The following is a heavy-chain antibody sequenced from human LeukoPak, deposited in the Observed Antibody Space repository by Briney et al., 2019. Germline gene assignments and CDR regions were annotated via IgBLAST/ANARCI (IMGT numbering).Heavy chain of an antibody. CDR2: ISAYNGDT. CDR1: GYTFTSYG. J-gene: IGHJ4*02. D-gene: IGHD6-13*01. CDR3: ARDRAGSTWYTTFDY. V-gene: IGHV1-18*01. Sequence: ASVKVSCKASGYTFTSYGPSWVRQAPGQGLDWIGWISAYNGDTNYAQKLQGRVTMTTDTSPSTAYMELRSLRSDDTAVYYCARDRAGSTWYTTFDYWGQGTLVTVSS.